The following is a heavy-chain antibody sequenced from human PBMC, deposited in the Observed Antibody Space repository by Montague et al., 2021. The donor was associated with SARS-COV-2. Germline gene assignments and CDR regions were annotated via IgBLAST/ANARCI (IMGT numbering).Heavy chain of an antibody. CDR3: AKAPPQTYYDFWSGYTDPLFNGNYNYYDGMDV. Sequence: SLRLSCAASGFTFSSYAMSWVRQAPGKGLEWVSAISGSGGSTYYADSVKGRFTISRDNSKNTLYLQMNSLRAEDTAVYYCAKAPPQTYYDFWSGYTDPLFNGNYNYYDGMDVWGQGTTVTVSS. J-gene: IGHJ6*02. CDR2: ISGSGGST. V-gene: IGHV3-23*01. CDR1: GFTFSSYA. D-gene: IGHD3-3*01.